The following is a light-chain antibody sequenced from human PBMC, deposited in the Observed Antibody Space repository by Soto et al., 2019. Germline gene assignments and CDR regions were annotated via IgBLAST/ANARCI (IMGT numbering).Light chain of an antibody. V-gene: IGLV2-23*01. CDR3: ASWDDSLRGYV. CDR1: VGL. CDR2: DDT. J-gene: IGLJ1*01. Sequence: QSVLTQPASVSGSPGQSITISCTGTVGLVSWYQQHPGKVPKLIIYDDTKRPSGVSSRFSGSKSGNTASLTISGLQTEDEADYYCASWDDSLRGYVFGTGTKVTVL.